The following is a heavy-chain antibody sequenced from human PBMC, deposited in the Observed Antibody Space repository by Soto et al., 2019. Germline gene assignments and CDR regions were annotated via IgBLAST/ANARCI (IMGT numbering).Heavy chain of an antibody. D-gene: IGHD2-21*02. V-gene: IGHV1-69*08. CDR2: IIPIFGSA. CDR3: SGRPDTPLVTET. Sequence: QVQLVQSEAEVKKPGSSVKVSCKASGGTFSTLTINWVRQAPGQGLEWMGRIIPIFGSAVYAQTFQGRVILSADRSSNTAYMELSSLTSADTAVYYCSGRPDTPLVTETWGQVTLVTVSS. CDR1: GGTFSTLT. J-gene: IGHJ5*02.